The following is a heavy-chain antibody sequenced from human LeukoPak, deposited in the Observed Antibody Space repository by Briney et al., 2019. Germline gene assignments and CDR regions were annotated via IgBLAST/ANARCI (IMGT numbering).Heavy chain of an antibody. Sequence: GATVKVSCKASGYTFTGYYMHWVRQAPGQGLEWMGWINPNSGGTNYAQKFQVWVTMTRDTSISTAYMELSRLRSGDTAVYYCARSARVPRYYYMDVWGKGTTVTVSS. V-gene: IGHV1-2*04. D-gene: IGHD4-17*01. CDR3: ARSARVPRYYYMDV. CDR1: GYTFTGYY. CDR2: INPNSGGT. J-gene: IGHJ6*03.